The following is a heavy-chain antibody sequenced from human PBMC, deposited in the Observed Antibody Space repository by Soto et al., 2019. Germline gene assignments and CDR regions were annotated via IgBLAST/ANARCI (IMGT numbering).Heavy chain of an antibody. D-gene: IGHD6-13*01. CDR1: GGTFSSYA. CDR3: ARDLVRIAAAGGWFDP. Sequence: QVQLVQSGAEVKKPGSSVKVSCKASGGTFSSYAISWVRQAPGQGLEWMGGIIPIFGTANYAQKFQGRVTITADESTRTAYMELSRLRSEDTAVYYCARDLVRIAAAGGWFDPWGQGTLVTVSS. CDR2: IIPIFGTA. V-gene: IGHV1-69*01. J-gene: IGHJ5*02.